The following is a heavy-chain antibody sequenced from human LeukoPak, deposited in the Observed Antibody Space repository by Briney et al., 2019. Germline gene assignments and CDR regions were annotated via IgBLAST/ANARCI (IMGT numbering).Heavy chain of an antibody. CDR1: GYTFTGYY. J-gene: IGHJ5*02. V-gene: IGHV1-2*02. Sequence: ASVKVSCTASGYTFTGYYMHWVRQAPGQGLEWMGWINPNSGGTNYAQKFQGRVTMTRDTSISTAYMELSRLRSDDTAVYYCARTAPMVRGVISNWFDPWGQGTLVTVSS. CDR3: ARTAPMVRGVISNWFDP. CDR2: INPNSGGT. D-gene: IGHD3-10*01.